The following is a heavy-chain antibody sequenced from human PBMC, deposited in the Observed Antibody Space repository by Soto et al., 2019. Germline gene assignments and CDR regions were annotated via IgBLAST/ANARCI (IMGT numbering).Heavy chain of an antibody. V-gene: IGHV1-69*06. CDR3: EMVVAASLYYFDY. J-gene: IGHJ4*02. CDR1: GGTFSSYA. D-gene: IGHD2-15*01. Sequence: QVQLVQSGAEVKKPGSSVNVSCKASGGTFSSYAISWVRQAPGQGLEWMGGIIPIFGTANYAQKFQGRVTITADKSTSTAYMELSSLRSEDTAVYYCEMVVAASLYYFDYWGQGTLVTVSS. CDR2: IIPIFGTA.